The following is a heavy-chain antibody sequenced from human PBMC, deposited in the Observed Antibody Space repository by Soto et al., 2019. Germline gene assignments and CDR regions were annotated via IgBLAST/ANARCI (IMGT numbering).Heavy chain of an antibody. CDR2: IYPCDSDT. D-gene: IGHD6-6*01. V-gene: IGHV5-51*01. J-gene: IGHJ5*02. Sequence: GESLKISCDGSGYSFTTSCIGLVVQMPGKGLEWMGIIYPCDSDTRYSPSFQGQVTISADKSISTAYLQWSSLKASDTAMYYCARRHTSSSGEWFDPWGQGTLVTVSS. CDR1: GYSFTTSC. CDR3: ARRHTSSSGEWFDP.